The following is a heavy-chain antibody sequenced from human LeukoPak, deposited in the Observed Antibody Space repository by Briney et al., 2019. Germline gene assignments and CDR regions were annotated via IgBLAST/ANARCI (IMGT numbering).Heavy chain of an antibody. D-gene: IGHD3-10*01. J-gene: IGHJ4*02. CDR3: AKVKMENHYYGSGPQYYFDY. V-gene: IGHV3-53*01. CDR2: IYSGGST. CDR1: GFTVSSNY. Sequence: GGSLRLSCAASGFTVSSNYMSWVRQAPGKGLEWVSVIYSGGSTYYADSVKGRFTISRDNSKNTLYLQMNSLRAEDTAVYYCAKVKMENHYYGSGPQYYFDYWGQGTLVTVSS.